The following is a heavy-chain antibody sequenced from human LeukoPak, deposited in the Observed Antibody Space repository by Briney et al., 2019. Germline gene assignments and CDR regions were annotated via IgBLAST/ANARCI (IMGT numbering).Heavy chain of an antibody. Sequence: SETLSLTCTLSGGSTSGRYWTWIRQPPGKGLEWIGYIHYDGRTNYNPSFKSRVIISLDTSNNQFSLNLKSVTAADTAAYYCARLVNYGYSDYWGQGTLVTVSS. D-gene: IGHD3-22*01. CDR1: GGSTSGRY. CDR2: IHYDGRT. CDR3: ARLVNYGYSDY. J-gene: IGHJ4*02. V-gene: IGHV4-59*11.